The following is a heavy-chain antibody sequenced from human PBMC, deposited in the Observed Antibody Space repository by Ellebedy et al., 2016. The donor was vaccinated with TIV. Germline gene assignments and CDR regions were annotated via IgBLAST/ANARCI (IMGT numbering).Heavy chain of an antibody. Sequence: GESLKISCAASGFTFSDYWMSWVRQAPGKGLEWVANIKQDGSEKYYVDSVKGRFTISRDNAKNSLYLQMNSLRAEDTAVYYCAREVEYSYGSFDYWGQGTLVTVSS. CDR2: IKQDGSEK. CDR1: GFTFSDYW. V-gene: IGHV3-7*01. J-gene: IGHJ4*02. CDR3: AREVEYSYGSFDY. D-gene: IGHD5-18*01.